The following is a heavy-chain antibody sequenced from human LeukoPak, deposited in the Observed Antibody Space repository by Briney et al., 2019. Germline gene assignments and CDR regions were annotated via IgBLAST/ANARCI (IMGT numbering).Heavy chain of an antibody. CDR3: ARGGGDSYYYYMDV. D-gene: IGHD3-16*01. V-gene: IGHV1-2*02. J-gene: IGHJ6*03. CDR2: INPNSGDT. Sequence: ASVTVSYKASGYTFTVYYLHWVRQAPGQGLEWMGWINPNSGDTHDAQKFQGRVTLTRDTSISTADMELSMLRSDDTAVYYCARGGGDSYYYYMDVWGKGTTVTVSS. CDR1: GYTFTVYY.